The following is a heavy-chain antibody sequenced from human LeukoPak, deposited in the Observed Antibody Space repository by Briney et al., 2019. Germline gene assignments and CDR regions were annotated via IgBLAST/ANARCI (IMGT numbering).Heavy chain of an antibody. CDR3: GSSNLLTGYYFLNF. D-gene: IGHD3-9*01. CDR2: IYAAGGT. V-gene: IGHV3-66*01. CDR1: GFTVSDNY. J-gene: IGHJ4*02. Sequence: GGSLRLSCAASGFTVSDNYMTWVRQAPGKGLEWVSLIYAAGGTYFADSVRGRFTISRDNSKNTVYLQMNNLGVDDTAVYYCGSSNLLTGYYFLNFWGQGTLVIVSS.